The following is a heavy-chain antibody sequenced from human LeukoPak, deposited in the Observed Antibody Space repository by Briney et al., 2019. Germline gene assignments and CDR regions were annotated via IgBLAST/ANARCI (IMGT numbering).Heavy chain of an antibody. V-gene: IGHV4-30-4*01. CDR2: IYYSGST. CDR1: GGSISSGDYY. Sequence: PSQTQSLTCTVSGGSISSGDYYWSWIRQPPGKGLEWIGYIYYSGSTYYNPSLKSRVTISVDTSKNQFSLKLSSVTAADTAVYYCARGTLGSDDAFDIWGQGTMVTVSS. J-gene: IGHJ3*02. D-gene: IGHD7-27*01. CDR3: ARGTLGSDDAFDI.